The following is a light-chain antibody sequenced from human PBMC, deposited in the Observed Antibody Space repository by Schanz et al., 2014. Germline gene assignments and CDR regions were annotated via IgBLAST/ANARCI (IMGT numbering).Light chain of an antibody. Sequence: DIVLTQSPATLSLSPGERATLSCRASQTVSSTSLAWYQQKPGQAPRLLIYGASNRATGIPDRFSGSGSGTDFTLTISSLQSEDFAVYYCQQYDNWPPWTFGQGTKVELK. CDR1: QTVSSTS. CDR2: GAS. CDR3: QQYDNWPPWT. V-gene: IGKV3-20*01. J-gene: IGKJ1*01.